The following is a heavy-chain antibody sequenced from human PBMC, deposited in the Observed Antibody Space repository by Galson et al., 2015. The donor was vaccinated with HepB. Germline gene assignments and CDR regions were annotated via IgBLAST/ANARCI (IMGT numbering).Heavy chain of an antibody. J-gene: IGHJ4*02. CDR2: ISYDGSNK. V-gene: IGHV3-30*04. CDR1: GFTFSSYA. D-gene: IGHD1-26*01. CDR3: ARVRWELYYFDY. Sequence: SLRLSCAASGFTFSSYAMHWVRQAPGKGLEWVAVISYDGSNKYYADSVKGRFTISRDNSKNTLYLQMNSLRAEDTAVYYCARVRWELYYFDYWGQGTLVTVSS.